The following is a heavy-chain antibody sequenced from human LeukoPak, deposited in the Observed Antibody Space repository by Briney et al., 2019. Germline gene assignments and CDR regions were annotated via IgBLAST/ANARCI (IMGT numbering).Heavy chain of an antibody. CDR3: AREDDFWSGYTPSYRMDV. D-gene: IGHD3-3*01. J-gene: IGHJ6*02. Sequence: ASVKVSCKASGGTFSSYAISWVRQAPGQGLEWMGGIIPIFGTANYAQKFQGRVTITADESTSTAYMELSSLRSEDTAVYYCAREDDFWSGYTPSYRMDVWGQGTTVTVSS. CDR1: GGTFSSYA. CDR2: IIPIFGTA. V-gene: IGHV1-69*13.